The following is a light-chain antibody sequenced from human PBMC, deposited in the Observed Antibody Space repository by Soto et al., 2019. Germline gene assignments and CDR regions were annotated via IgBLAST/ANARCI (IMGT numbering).Light chain of an antibody. V-gene: IGKV3-15*01. CDR3: QQYNNWPPIN. J-gene: IGKJ2*01. Sequence: EIVMTQSPATLSVSPGERATLSCRASQSVSSNLAGYQQKPGQAPMLLIYGASTRATGIPARFSGSGSGTEFTLTISSLQSEDFAVYYCQQYNNWPPINFGQGTKLEIK. CDR2: GAS. CDR1: QSVSSN.